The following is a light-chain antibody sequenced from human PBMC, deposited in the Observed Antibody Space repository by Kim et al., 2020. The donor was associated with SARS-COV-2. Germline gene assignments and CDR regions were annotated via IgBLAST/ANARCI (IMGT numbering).Light chain of an antibody. Sequence: LSPGARAILACRASQSVSRTSLAWYQQQPGQAPSLLIFGASNRATGVPDRFSGSGSGTDFTLTITTLEPEDVAVYYCQQYGTSPYTFGQGTKLEI. J-gene: IGKJ2*01. CDR2: GAS. CDR3: QQYGTSPYT. CDR1: QSVSRTS. V-gene: IGKV3-20*01.